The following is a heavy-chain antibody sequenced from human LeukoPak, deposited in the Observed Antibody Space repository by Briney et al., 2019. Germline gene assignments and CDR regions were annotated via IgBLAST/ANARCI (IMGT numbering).Heavy chain of an antibody. CDR1: GGSISSYY. D-gene: IGHD3-9*01. CDR3: ARGPPSASYYDILTGFYPYYFDY. J-gene: IGHJ4*02. V-gene: IGHV4-59*01. Sequence: SETLSLTCTVSGGSISSYYWSWIRQPPGKGLEWIGYIYYSGSTNYNPSLKSRVTISVDTSKNQFSLKLSSVTAADTAVYYCARGPPSASYYDILTGFYPYYFDYWGQGTLVTVSS. CDR2: IYYSGST.